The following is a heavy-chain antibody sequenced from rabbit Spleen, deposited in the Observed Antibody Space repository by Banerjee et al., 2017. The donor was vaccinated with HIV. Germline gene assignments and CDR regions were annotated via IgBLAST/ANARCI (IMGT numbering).Heavy chain of an antibody. CDR3: ARDSGNAGIDFDL. J-gene: IGHJ4*01. D-gene: IGHD4-2*01. V-gene: IGHV1S43*01. CDR1: GFSFSGSLY. Sequence: QEQLVESGGDLVKPGTSLTLTCKASGFSFSGSLYICWVRQAPGKGLEWIGIIYAIIDTRYYASWVNGRFTISRSTSLNTVTLQMTSLTAADTAIYFCARDSGNAGIDFDLWGQGTLVT. CDR2: IYAIIDTR.